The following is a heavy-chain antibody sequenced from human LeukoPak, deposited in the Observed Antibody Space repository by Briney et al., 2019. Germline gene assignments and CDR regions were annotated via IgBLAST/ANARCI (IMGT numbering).Heavy chain of an antibody. Sequence: PGGSLRLSCAASGFTFSSYSMNWVRQAPGKGLEWVSSISSCSSYIHYADSVKGRFTISRDNANNLLYLQMNSLRVEDTAVYYCARDPNAGSGYSYYYGMDVWGKGTTVTVSS. CDR2: ISSCSSYI. V-gene: IGHV3-21*01. CDR3: ARDPNAGSGYSYYYGMDV. D-gene: IGHD5-12*01. J-gene: IGHJ6*04. CDR1: GFTFSSYS.